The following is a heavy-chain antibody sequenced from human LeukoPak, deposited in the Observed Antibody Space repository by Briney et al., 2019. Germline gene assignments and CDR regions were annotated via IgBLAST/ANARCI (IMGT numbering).Heavy chain of an antibody. V-gene: IGHV3-53*01. Sequence: HPSETLSLTCAVHGGSFSGYYWNWIRQPPGKGLEWVSVIYSGGSTYYADSVKGRFTISRDNSKNTLYLQMNSLRAEDTAVYYCARVVTMVRGVMGPFDYWGQGTLVTVSS. CDR2: IYSGGST. CDR1: GGSFSGYY. D-gene: IGHD3-10*01. J-gene: IGHJ4*02. CDR3: ARVVTMVRGVMGPFDY.